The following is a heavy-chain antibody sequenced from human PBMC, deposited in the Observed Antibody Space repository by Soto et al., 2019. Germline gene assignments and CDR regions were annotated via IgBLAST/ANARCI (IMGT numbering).Heavy chain of an antibody. CDR3: ARDVTRRYYYGMDV. Sequence: GGSLRLSCAASGFTFSSYGMHWARQAPGKGLEWVAVIWYDGSNKYYADSVKGRFTISRDNSKNTLYLQMNSLRAEDTAVYYCARDVTRRYYYGMDVWGQGTTVTVSS. J-gene: IGHJ6*02. CDR2: IWYDGSNK. D-gene: IGHD2-21*02. CDR1: GFTFSSYG. V-gene: IGHV3-33*01.